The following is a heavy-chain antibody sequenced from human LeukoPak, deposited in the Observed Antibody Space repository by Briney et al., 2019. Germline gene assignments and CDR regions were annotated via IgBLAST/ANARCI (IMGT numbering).Heavy chain of an antibody. D-gene: IGHD3-10*01. CDR3: AKRRAGMTRGVCDY. CDR2: IRNDGSIK. J-gene: IGHJ4*02. Sequence: GGSLRLSCAASGFTFSSYGIHWVRQAPGKGLEWVAFIRNDGSIKYYADSIKGRFTISRDNSKNTLYLQMSSLRVDDTAVYYCAKRRAGMTRGVCDYWGQGTLVTVSS. CDR1: GFTFSSYG. V-gene: IGHV3-30*02.